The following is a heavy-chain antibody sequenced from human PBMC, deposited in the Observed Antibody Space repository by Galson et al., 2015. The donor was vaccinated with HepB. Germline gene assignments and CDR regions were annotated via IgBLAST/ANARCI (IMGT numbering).Heavy chain of an antibody. CDR3: AKGVPYGRSWYGSMDV. CDR1: GFPFSNYG. CDR2: IRYDGNYK. J-gene: IGHJ6*02. V-gene: IGHV3-30*02. D-gene: IGHD6-13*01. Sequence: SLRLSCATSGFPFSNYGVHWVRQAPGKGLEWVAFIRYDGNYKYYADSVKGRFTISRDNSKDTPDLQMGSLRVEDTAEYYCAKGVPYGRSWYGSMDVWGQGTTVTVSS.